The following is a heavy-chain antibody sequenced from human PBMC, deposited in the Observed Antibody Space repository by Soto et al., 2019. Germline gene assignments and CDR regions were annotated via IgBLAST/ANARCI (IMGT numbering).Heavy chain of an antibody. J-gene: IGHJ4*02. CDR3: AREKVGTKFFDN. CDR2: IYPSVSS. Sequence: SETLSLTCNVSGFAISRGYYWSWVRQPPGKGLEWIGSIYPSVSSYHNPSLESRLTLSIDTSKNQFTLKLASVTAEDTALYYCAREKVGTKFFDNWGQGNQVTV. CDR1: GFAISRGYY. D-gene: IGHD1-1*01. V-gene: IGHV4-38-2*02.